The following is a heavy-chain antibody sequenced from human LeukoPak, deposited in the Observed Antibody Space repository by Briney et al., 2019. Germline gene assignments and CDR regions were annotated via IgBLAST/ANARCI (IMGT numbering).Heavy chain of an antibody. CDR2: ISSSSSYI. D-gene: IGHD6-19*01. CDR3: AREGIRRQYSSGWDFDY. CDR1: GMTFTDTW. Sequence: GGSLRLSCAASGMTFTDTWMNWVRQAPGKGLEWVSSISSSSSYIYYADSVKGRFTISRDNAKNSLYLQMNSLRAEDTAVYYCAREGIRRQYSSGWDFDYWGQGTLVTVSS. V-gene: IGHV3-21*01. J-gene: IGHJ4*02.